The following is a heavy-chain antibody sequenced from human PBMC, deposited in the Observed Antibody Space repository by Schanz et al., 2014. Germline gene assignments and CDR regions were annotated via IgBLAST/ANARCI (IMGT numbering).Heavy chain of an antibody. J-gene: IGHJ4*02. CDR1: GFTFSTYW. CDR3: ARDKGGYYPFDY. Sequence: EVQLVESGGGLVQPGGSLRLSCAASGFTFSTYWMSWVRQAPGKGLEWVANIKQDESERSYVDSVKGRFTISRDNATNSLYLQMNSLRAEDTAVYSCARDKGGYYPFDYWGQGTLVTVSS. CDR2: IKQDESER. V-gene: IGHV3-7*01. D-gene: IGHD3-3*01.